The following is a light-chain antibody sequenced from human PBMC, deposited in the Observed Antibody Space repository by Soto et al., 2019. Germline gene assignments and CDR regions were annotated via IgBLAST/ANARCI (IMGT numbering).Light chain of an antibody. Sequence: EIVVTQSPGTLSLSPGERATLSCRASQSISSSYLAWYQQKPCQSPSLFIYGASSRATGIPDRFSGSGSGTDFTLTISRLQPEDFGVYYCQQYGTSLPFGGGTKVEIK. J-gene: IGKJ4*01. CDR2: GAS. V-gene: IGKV3-20*01. CDR1: QSISSSY. CDR3: QQYGTSLP.